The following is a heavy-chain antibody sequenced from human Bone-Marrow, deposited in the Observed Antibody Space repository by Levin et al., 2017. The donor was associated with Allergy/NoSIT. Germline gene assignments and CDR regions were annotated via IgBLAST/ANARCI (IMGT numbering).Heavy chain of an antibody. V-gene: IGHV3-11*01. CDR3: ARDPGTT. Sequence: PGGSLRLSCAASGFTFSDYYMTWIRQAPGKGLEWISYIGTHGDPIYYADSVKGRFTISRDNAKQSLYLQMNSLRVEETAIYYCARDPGTTGGQGTLVTVSS. D-gene: IGHD3-10*01. CDR1: GFTFSDYY. CDR2: IGTHGDPI. J-gene: IGHJ4*02.